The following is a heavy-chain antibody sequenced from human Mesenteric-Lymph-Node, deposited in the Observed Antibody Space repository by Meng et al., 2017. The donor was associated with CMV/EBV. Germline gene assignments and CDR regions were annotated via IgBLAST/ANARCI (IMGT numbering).Heavy chain of an antibody. Sequence: ASVKVSCKASGYTFTGYYVHWVRQAPGQGLEWMGWINPNSGGTNYAQKFQGRVTMTRDTSISTAYMELSRLRSDDTAVYYCARDSVTYYYGYDYWGQGTLVTVSS. V-gene: IGHV1-2*02. CDR1: GYTFTGYY. D-gene: IGHD3-10*01. CDR3: ARDSVTYYYGYDY. J-gene: IGHJ4*02. CDR2: INPNSGGT.